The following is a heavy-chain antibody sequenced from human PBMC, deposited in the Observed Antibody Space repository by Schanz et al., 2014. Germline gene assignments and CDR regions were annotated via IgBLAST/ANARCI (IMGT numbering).Heavy chain of an antibody. D-gene: IGHD1-26*01. CDR3: ATMSDIGSFDS. Sequence: EVQLVESGGGLVQPGESLRLSCAVSGFSFSSYSMSWVRQAPGKGLEWIAYISSGGTTIYYADSVKGRFTISRDNAKNSLYLQMNSLRADDTAVYYCATMSDIGSFDSWGQGTLVTVSS. CDR2: ISSGGTTI. V-gene: IGHV3-48*04. J-gene: IGHJ4*02. CDR1: GFSFSSYS.